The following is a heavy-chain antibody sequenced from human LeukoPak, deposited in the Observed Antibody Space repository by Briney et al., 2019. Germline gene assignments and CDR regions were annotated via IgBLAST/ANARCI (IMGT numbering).Heavy chain of an antibody. CDR3: ARDAFSKSDY. CDR2: IKQGGSDK. CDR1: GFTFSSYA. J-gene: IGHJ4*02. V-gene: IGHV3-7*01. Sequence: GGSLRLSCAASGFTFSSYAMSWVRQAPGKGLEWVANIKQGGSDKYYVGSVKGRFTISRDDGKNSLYLQMNGLRVEDTAVYYCARDAFSKSDYWGQGTLVTVSS. D-gene: IGHD4-11*01.